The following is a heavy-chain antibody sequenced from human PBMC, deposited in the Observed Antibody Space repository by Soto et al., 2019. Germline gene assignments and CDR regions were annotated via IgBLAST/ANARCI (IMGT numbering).Heavy chain of an antibody. V-gene: IGHV4-31*03. D-gene: IGHD6-6*01. J-gene: IGHJ6*02. Sequence: QVQLQESGPGLVKPSQTLSLTCTVSGGSISSVGYYWSWIRQHPGKGLEWIGYIYYSGSTYYNPSLKSRVTISVDKSKNTFSLKLSSVTAAATAVYYCARGRSPWDYGMDVWGQGTTITVS. CDR1: GGSISSVGYY. CDR2: IYYSGST. CDR3: ARGRSPWDYGMDV.